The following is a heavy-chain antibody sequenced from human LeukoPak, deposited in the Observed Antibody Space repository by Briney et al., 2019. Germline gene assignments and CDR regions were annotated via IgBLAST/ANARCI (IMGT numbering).Heavy chain of an antibody. CDR1: GYSFTSYW. Sequence: GESLKISCKGSGYSFTSYWIGWVRQMPGKGLEWMGIIYPGDSDTRYSPSFQGQVTMSADKSISTAYLQWSSLKASDTAMYYCARLGYSYGYVRYYYMDVWGKGTTVTISS. CDR2: IYPGDSDT. CDR3: ARLGYSYGYVRYYYMDV. V-gene: IGHV5-51*01. J-gene: IGHJ6*03. D-gene: IGHD5-18*01.